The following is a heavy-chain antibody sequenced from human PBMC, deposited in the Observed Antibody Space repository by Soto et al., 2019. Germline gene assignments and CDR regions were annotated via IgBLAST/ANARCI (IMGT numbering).Heavy chain of an antibody. V-gene: IGHV4-30-4*01. J-gene: IGHJ5*02. Sequence: PSGTLSLTCTVSGGSISSGDYSWSWFRLPPGKGLEWIGYIFYSGSTYYIPSLNIRVTLSVDTSKNQFSLKLSSVTAADTAVYYCARGYSGYDHWGQGTLVTVSP. CDR2: IFYSGST. CDR1: GGSISSGDYS. D-gene: IGHD5-12*01. CDR3: ARGYSGYDH.